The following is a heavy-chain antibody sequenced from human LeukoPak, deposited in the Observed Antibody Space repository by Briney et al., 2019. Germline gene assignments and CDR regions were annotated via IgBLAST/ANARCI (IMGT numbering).Heavy chain of an antibody. CDR1: GYTFTSYY. Sequence: ASVKVSCKASGYTFTSYYMHWVRQAPGQGLEWMGIINPSGGSTSYAQKFQGRVTMTRDTSTSTAYMELSSLRSEDTAVYYCARASRHEGCGGDCYSTAYWGQGTLVTVSS. J-gene: IGHJ4*02. CDR3: ARASRHEGCGGDCYSTAY. D-gene: IGHD2-21*02. CDR2: INPSGGST. V-gene: IGHV1-46*01.